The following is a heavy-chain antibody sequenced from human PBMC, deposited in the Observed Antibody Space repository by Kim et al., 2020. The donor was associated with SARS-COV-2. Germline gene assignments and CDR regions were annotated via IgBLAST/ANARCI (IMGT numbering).Heavy chain of an antibody. V-gene: IGHV4-31*03. CDR3: ARGFGYDIDY. J-gene: IGHJ4*02. Sequence: SETLSLTCTVSGGSISSGGYYWSWIRQHPGKGLEWIGYIYYSGSTYYNPSLKSRVTISVDTSKNQFSLKLSSVTAADTAVYYCARGFGYDIDYWGQGTLVTVSS. CDR2: IYYSGST. D-gene: IGHD5-12*01. CDR1: GGSISSGGYY.